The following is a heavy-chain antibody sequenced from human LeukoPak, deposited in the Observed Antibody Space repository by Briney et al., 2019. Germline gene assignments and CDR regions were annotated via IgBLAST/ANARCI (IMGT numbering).Heavy chain of an antibody. Sequence: PSETLSLTCTVSGYSISSGYYWGWIRQPPGKGLEWIGSIYHSGSTYYNPSLKSRVTISVDTSKDQFSLKLSSVTAADTAVYYCARQSGTWPDYWGQGTLVTVSS. J-gene: IGHJ4*02. CDR3: ARQSGTWPDY. V-gene: IGHV4-38-2*02. CDR2: IYHSGST. CDR1: GYSISSGYY.